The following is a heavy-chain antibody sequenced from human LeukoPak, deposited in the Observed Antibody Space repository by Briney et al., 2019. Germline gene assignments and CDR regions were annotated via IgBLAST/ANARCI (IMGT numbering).Heavy chain of an antibody. V-gene: IGHV3-7*01. D-gene: IGHD5-18*01. J-gene: IGHJ4*02. CDR3: ARDTGGGYCCYDC. Sequence: GGSLRLSCAASGFTFSSYWMTWIRQAPGKGLEWVANIKQDGSEKYYVDSVKGRFTISRDNAKNSLYLQMNSLRAEDTAVYYCARDTGGGYCCYDCWGQGTLVTVSS. CDR2: IKQDGSEK. CDR1: GFTFSSYW.